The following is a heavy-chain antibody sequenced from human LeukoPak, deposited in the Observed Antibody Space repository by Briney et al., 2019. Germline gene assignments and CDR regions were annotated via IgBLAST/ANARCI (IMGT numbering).Heavy chain of an antibody. Sequence: ASVKVSCKASGYTFTSYGISWVRQAPGQGPEWMGWISAYNGNTNYAQKLQGRVTMTTDTSTSTAYMELRSLRSDDTAVYYCARDPEGTYYYYYYMDVWGKGTTVTVSS. J-gene: IGHJ6*03. D-gene: IGHD1-14*01. V-gene: IGHV1-18*01. CDR3: ARDPEGTYYYYYYMDV. CDR2: ISAYNGNT. CDR1: GYTFTSYG.